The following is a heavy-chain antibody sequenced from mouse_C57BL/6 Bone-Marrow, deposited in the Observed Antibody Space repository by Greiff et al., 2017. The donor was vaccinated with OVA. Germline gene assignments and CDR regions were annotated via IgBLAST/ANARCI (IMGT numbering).Heavy chain of an antibody. J-gene: IGHJ3*01. D-gene: IGHD1-1*01. CDR3: AREDYYGSSPPFAY. CDR2: IYPGSGNT. V-gene: IGHV1-76*01. Sequence: VKLQESGAELVRPGASVKLSCKASGYTFTDYYINWVKQRPGQGLEWIARIYPGSGNTYYNEKFKGKATLTAEKSSSTAYMQLSSLTSEDSAVYFCAREDYYGSSPPFAYWGQGTLVTVSA. CDR1: GYTFTDYY.